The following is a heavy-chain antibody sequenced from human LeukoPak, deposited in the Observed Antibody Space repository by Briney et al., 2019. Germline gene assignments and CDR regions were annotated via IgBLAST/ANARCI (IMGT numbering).Heavy chain of an antibody. Sequence: PGGSLRLSCAASGFTISSYAMSWVRQAPGKGLEWVSAISGSGGSTYYADSVKGRFTISRDNSKNTLYLQMNSLRAEDTAVYYCAKDRSAVAGTYFDYWGQGTLVTVSP. J-gene: IGHJ4*02. V-gene: IGHV3-23*01. CDR1: GFTISSYA. CDR2: ISGSGGST. D-gene: IGHD6-19*01. CDR3: AKDRSAVAGTYFDY.